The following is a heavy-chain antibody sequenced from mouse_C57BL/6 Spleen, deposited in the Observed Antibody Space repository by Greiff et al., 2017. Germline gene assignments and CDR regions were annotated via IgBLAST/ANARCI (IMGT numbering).Heavy chain of an antibody. D-gene: IGHD2-2*01. CDR2: IDPSDSYT. Sequence: QVQLKQPGAELVMPGASVKLSCKASGYTFTSYWMHWVKQRPGQGLEWIGEIDPSDSYTNYNQKFKGKSTLTVDKSSSTAYMQRSSLTSEDSAVYYCARCRDGYDFYAMGYWGQGTSVTVSS. CDR1: GYTFTSYW. J-gene: IGHJ4*01. CDR3: ARCRDGYDFYAMGY. V-gene: IGHV1-69*01.